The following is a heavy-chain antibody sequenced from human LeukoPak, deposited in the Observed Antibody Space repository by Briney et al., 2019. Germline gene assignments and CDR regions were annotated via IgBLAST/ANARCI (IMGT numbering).Heavy chain of an antibody. CDR2: IYYSGST. CDR3: ARLRIDSYSSGWYGYFQH. V-gene: IGHV4-59*01. D-gene: IGHD6-19*01. Sequence: PSETLSLTCAVYGGSFSGYYWSWIRQPPGKGLEWIGYIYYSGSTNYNPSLKSRVTISVDTSKNQFSLKLSSVTAADTAVYYCARLRIDSYSSGWYGYFQHWGQGTLVTVSS. J-gene: IGHJ1*01. CDR1: GGSFSGYY.